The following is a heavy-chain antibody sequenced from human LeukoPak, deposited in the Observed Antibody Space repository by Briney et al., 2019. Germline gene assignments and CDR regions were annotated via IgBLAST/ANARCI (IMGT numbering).Heavy chain of an antibody. CDR1: GFTFSSYE. V-gene: IGHV3-48*03. CDR3: ARGATMVRGVIITYFDY. J-gene: IGHJ4*02. CDR2: ISSSGSTI. D-gene: IGHD3-10*01. Sequence: PGGSLRLSCAASGFTFSSYEMNWVRQAPGKGLEWVSYISSSGSTIYYADSVKGRFTISRDNAKNSLYLQMNSLRAEDTAVYYCARGATMVRGVIITYFDYWGQATLVTVSS.